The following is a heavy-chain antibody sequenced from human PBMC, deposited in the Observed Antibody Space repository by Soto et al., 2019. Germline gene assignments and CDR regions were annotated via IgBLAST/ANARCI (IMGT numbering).Heavy chain of an antibody. CDR3: ATDYYDSSGYPAPTYYFDY. J-gene: IGHJ4*02. V-gene: IGHV4-34*01. CDR1: GGSFSGYY. CDR2: INHSGST. D-gene: IGHD3-22*01. Sequence: QVQLQQWGAGLLKPSETLSLTCAVYGGSFSGYYWSWIRQPPGKGLEWIGEINHSGSTNYNPSLKGRVTIAVDTSKHQFSLKLSSVTAAATAVYYCATDYYDSSGYPAPTYYFDYWGQGTLVTVSS.